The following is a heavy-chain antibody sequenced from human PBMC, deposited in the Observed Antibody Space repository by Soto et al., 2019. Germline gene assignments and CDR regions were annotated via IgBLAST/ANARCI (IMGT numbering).Heavy chain of an antibody. D-gene: IGHD2-2*01. Sequence: GGSLRLSCAASGFTFSNYNMNWVRLAPGKGLEWVPSISSSGTEMYYADSVKGRFTISRDNAKNSLYLQIHNLGADDTALYYCARGFTSVDSWGRGTLVTVSS. CDR3: ARGFTSVDS. J-gene: IGHJ4*02. V-gene: IGHV3-21*01. CDR2: ISSSGTEM. CDR1: GFTFSNYN.